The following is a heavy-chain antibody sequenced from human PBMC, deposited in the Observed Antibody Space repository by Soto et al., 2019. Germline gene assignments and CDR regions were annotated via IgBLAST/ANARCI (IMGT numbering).Heavy chain of an antibody. CDR3: ARLHLPALQGAFDM. CDR2: ISTSGRT. V-gene: IGHV4-4*07. D-gene: IGHD2-2*01. J-gene: IGHJ3*02. Sequence: QVQLQESGPGLVKPSETLSLTCSVSGGSINSDYWTWIRQSAGKGLEWIGRISTSGRTTYNPSLTSRVTMSIDTSRNQFSLTLISVTAADTALYYCARLHLPALQGAFDMWGQGTMVTVSS. CDR1: GGSINSDY.